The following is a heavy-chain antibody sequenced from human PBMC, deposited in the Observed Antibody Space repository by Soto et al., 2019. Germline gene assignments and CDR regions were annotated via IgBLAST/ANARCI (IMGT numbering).Heavy chain of an antibody. CDR2: FDPEDGET. V-gene: IGHV1-24*01. D-gene: IGHD3-10*01. CDR1: GYTLTELS. J-gene: IGHJ6*02. CDR3: ATVRFGDRDYYYGMDV. Sequence: ASVKVSCKVSGYTLTELSMHWVRQAPGKGLEWMGGFDPEDGETIYAQKFRGRVTMTEDTSTDTAYMELSSLRSEDTAVYYCATVRFGDRDYYYGMDVWGQGTTVTVSS.